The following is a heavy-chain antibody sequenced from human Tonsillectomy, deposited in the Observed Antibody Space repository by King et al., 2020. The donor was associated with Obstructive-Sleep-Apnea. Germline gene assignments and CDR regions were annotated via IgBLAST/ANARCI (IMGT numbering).Heavy chain of an antibody. J-gene: IGHJ4*02. Sequence: QLVQSGGGLVKPGGSLRLSCAASGFTFSNYNMNWVRQAPGKGLEWVSSISTTSTYIYYADSLRARFTISRDNAKNSLYLQMNSLRAEDTAVYYCASDLDCGGDCYSSDYWGQGTLVTVSS. D-gene: IGHD2-21*02. CDR1: GFTFSNYN. CDR3: ASDLDCGGDCYSSDY. V-gene: IGHV3-21*01. CDR2: ISTTSTYI.